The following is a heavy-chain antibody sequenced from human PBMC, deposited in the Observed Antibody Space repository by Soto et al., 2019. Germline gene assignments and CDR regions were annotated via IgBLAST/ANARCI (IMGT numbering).Heavy chain of an antibody. CDR3: ARARIRRFGEPHPNWFDP. Sequence: QVQLVQSGAEVKKPGASVKVSCKASGYTFTSYAMHWVRQAPGQRLEWMGWINAGNGNTKYSQKFQGRVTITRDTSASTAYMELSSLRSEDTAVYYCARARIRRFGEPHPNWFDPWGQGTLVTVSS. CDR1: GYTFTSYA. D-gene: IGHD3-10*01. J-gene: IGHJ5*02. V-gene: IGHV1-3*01. CDR2: INAGNGNT.